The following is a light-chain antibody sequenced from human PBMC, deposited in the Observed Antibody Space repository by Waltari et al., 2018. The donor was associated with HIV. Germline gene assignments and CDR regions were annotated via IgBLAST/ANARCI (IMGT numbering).Light chain of an antibody. Sequence: QSVLTQPPSVSGAPGQRVTIPCTGSSHNIGAGHELHWYQQLPGPAPKLLIYGNTNRPAGVSDRFSGSKSGTSASLAITGLQAEDEADYYCQSYDSRQSGFWVFGGGTTLTVL. V-gene: IGLV1-40*01. CDR3: QSYDSRQSGFWV. CDR1: SHNIGAGHE. J-gene: IGLJ3*02. CDR2: GNT.